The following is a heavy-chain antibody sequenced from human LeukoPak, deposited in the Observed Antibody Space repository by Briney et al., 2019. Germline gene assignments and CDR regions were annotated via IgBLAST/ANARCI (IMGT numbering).Heavy chain of an antibody. CDR3: ARDCSGTSCYFADAFDI. CDR1: GGTFSSYA. CDR2: IIPIFGTA. Sequence: SVKVSCKASGGTFSSYAISWVRQAPGQGLEWMGGIIPIFGTANYAQKFQGRVTITTDESTSTAYMELSSLRSEDTAVYYCARDCSGTSCYFADAFDIWGQGTMVTVSS. D-gene: IGHD2-2*01. V-gene: IGHV1-69*05. J-gene: IGHJ3*02.